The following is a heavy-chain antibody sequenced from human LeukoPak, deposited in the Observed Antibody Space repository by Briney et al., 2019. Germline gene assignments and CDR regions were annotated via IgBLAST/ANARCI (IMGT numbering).Heavy chain of an antibody. J-gene: IGHJ3*02. CDR2: IYHSGST. CDR1: GYSISSGYY. Sequence: NPSETLSLTCTVSGYSISSGYYWGWIRQPPGKGLEWIGSIYHSGSTYYNPSLKSRVTISVDTSKNQFSLKPSSVTAADTAVYYCAREGSTVPAFDIWGQGTMVTVSS. D-gene: IGHD2-2*01. V-gene: IGHV4-38-2*02. CDR3: AREGSTVPAFDI.